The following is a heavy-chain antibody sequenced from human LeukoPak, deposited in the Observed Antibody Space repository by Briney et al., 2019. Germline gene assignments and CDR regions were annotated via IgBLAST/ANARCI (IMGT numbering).Heavy chain of an antibody. D-gene: IGHD6-6*01. Sequence: SETLSLTCAVYGGSFSGYYWSWIRQPPGKGLEWIGEINHSGSTNYNPSLKSLVTISVDTSKNQSSLKLSSVTAADTAVYYCARGPYSSSSFFPRENWFDPWGQETLVTVSS. CDR2: INHSGST. CDR3: ARGPYSSSSFFPRENWFDP. CDR1: GGSFSGYY. J-gene: IGHJ5*02. V-gene: IGHV4-34*01.